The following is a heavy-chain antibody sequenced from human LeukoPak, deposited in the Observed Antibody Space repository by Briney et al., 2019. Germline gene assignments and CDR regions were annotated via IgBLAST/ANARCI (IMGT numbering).Heavy chain of an antibody. CDR3: ARADIAAAGHYYYYGMDV. V-gene: IGHV1-18*01. CDR2: ISAYNGNT. Sequence: GASVKVSCKASGYTFTSYGISWVRQAPGQGLEWMGWISAYNGNTNYAQKLQGRVTMTTDTSTSTAYMELRSLRSDDTAVYYCARADIAAAGHYYYYGMDVWGQGTTVTVSS. J-gene: IGHJ6*02. CDR1: GYTFTSYG. D-gene: IGHD6-13*01.